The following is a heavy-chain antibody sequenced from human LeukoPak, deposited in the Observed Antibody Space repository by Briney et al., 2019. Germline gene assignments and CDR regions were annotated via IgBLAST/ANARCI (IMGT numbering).Heavy chain of an antibody. CDR2: ISGSGGST. CDR1: GFTFSSYA. J-gene: IGHJ5*02. CDR3: AKGVGGSGPQTPSSP. D-gene: IGHD3-16*01. Sequence: PGGSLRLSCAASGFTFSSYAMSWVRQAPGKGLEWVSAISGSGGSTYYADSVEGRFTISRDNSKNTLYLQMNSLRAEDTAVYYCAKGVGGSGPQTPSSPWGQGTLVTVSS. V-gene: IGHV3-23*01.